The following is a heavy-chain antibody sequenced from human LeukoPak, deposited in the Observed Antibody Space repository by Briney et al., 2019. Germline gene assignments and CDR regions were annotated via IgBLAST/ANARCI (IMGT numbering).Heavy chain of an antibody. CDR2: ISGNKNYI. CDR3: ARDPHNPGPIDY. V-gene: IGHV3-21*01. J-gene: IGHJ4*02. Sequence: GGSLRLSCVASGFTLSSYSMNWVRQAPGKGLEWVSSISGNKNYIYYADSVGGRFTISRDNARDSLFLQMDSLRAEDTGVYYCARDPHNPGPIDYWGQGTLVTVSS. CDR1: GFTLSSYS.